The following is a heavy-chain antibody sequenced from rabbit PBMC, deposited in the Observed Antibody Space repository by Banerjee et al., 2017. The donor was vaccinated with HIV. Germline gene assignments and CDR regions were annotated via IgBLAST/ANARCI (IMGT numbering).Heavy chain of an antibody. Sequence: QEQLEESGGGLVQPGGSLTLFCKASGFSLSSYSMGWVRQAPGKGLEWIACINTSSGNTVYASWAKGRFIISKTSSTTVTLQMTSLTAADTATYFCARDLAGVIGWNFNLWGPGTLVTVS. CDR1: GFSLSSYS. J-gene: IGHJ4*01. CDR2: INTSSGNT. V-gene: IGHV1S45*01. CDR3: ARDLAGVIGWNFNL. D-gene: IGHD4-1*01.